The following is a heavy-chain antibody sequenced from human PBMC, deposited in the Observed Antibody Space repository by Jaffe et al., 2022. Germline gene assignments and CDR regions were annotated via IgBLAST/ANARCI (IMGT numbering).Heavy chain of an antibody. CDR1: GGTFSSYA. Sequence: QVQLVQSGAEVKKPGSSVKVSCKASGGTFSSYAISWVRQAPGQGLEWMGGIIPIFGTANYAQKFQGRVTITTDESTSTAYMELSSLRSEDTAVYYCARDFDFDILTGGHYYYYMDVWGKGTTVTVSS. CDR2: IIPIFGTA. V-gene: IGHV1-69*05. CDR3: ARDFDFDILTGGHYYYYMDV. D-gene: IGHD3-9*01. J-gene: IGHJ6*03.